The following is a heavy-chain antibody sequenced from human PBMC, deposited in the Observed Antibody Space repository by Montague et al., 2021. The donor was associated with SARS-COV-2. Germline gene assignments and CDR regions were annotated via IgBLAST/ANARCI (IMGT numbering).Heavy chain of an antibody. CDR3: AVEVNYFFDY. V-gene: IGHV4-39*01. D-gene: IGHD1-1*01. CDR2: IYYNGKT. CDR1: GDSITNTRYF. J-gene: IGHJ4*02. Sequence: SETLSLTCNVSGDSITNTRYFWGWIRQPPGKALEWIGSIYYNGKTYYNPSLERRALLSIDTSKNQFSLRLSSVIASDTAVYYCAVEVNYFFDYWGQGFLVSVSS.